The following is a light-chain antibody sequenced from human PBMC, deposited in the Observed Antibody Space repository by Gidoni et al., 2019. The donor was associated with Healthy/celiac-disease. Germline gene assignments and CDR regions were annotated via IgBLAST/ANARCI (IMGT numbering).Light chain of an antibody. V-gene: IGKV1-5*03. CDR1: QSISSW. J-gene: IGKJ1*01. Sequence: DIHTPPSPSTLSASVGDRVTITCRASQSISSWLAWYQQKPGKAPKLLIYKASSLESGVPSRFSGSGSGTEFTLTISSLQPDDFATYYCQQYNSYPWTFGQGTKVEIK. CDR2: KAS. CDR3: QQYNSYPWT.